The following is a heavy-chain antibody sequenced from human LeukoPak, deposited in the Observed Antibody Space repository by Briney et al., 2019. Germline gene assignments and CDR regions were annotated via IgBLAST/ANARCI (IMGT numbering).Heavy chain of an antibody. CDR3: ARQGSGYYPNWFDP. CDR1: GGSISSYY. D-gene: IGHD3-3*01. V-gene: IGHV4-59*01. J-gene: IGHJ5*02. CDR2: IYYSGST. Sequence: SETLSLTCTVSGGSISSYYWSWIRQPPGKGLEWIGYIYYSGSTKYNPSLKSRVTISVDTSKNQFSLKLSSVTAADTAVYYCARQGSGYYPNWFDPWGQGTLVTVSS.